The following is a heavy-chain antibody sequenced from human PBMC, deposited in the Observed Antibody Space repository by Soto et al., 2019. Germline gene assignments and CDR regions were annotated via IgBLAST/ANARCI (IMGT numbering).Heavy chain of an antibody. D-gene: IGHD3-10*01. CDR3: AHRREIYGAGSYYVDP. V-gene: IGHV2-5*02. CDR1: GFSLSTWGVG. Sequence: QITLEESGPTLVKPTQTLTLTCTFSGFSLSTWGVGVGWIRQPPGKALEWLALIFWDDDKRYSPSLKSRLTITKDTSKNQVVLTMTNMDPVDTATYYCAHRREIYGAGSYYVDPWGQGTLVTVSS. CDR2: IFWDDDK. J-gene: IGHJ5*02.